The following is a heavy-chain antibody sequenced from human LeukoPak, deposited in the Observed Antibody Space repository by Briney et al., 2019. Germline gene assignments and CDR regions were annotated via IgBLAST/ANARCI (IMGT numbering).Heavy chain of an antibody. V-gene: IGHV3-11*01. CDR3: ARGHYGMDV. Sequence: GSLSLSCAASGFTFSDWYMSRIRQAPGKGLEWVAYIGPGGSPIYHADSVKGRFTISRDNVKNSVYLEINSPRVDDTAVYHCARGHYGMDVWGQGTTVTVSS. CDR1: GFTFSDWY. J-gene: IGHJ6*02. CDR2: IGPGGSPI.